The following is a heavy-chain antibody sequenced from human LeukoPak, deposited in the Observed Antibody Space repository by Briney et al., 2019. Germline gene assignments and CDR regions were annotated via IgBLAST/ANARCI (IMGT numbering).Heavy chain of an antibody. Sequence: ASVKVSCKASGGTFSSYAISWVRQAPGQGLEWMGGIIPIFGTANYAQKFQGRVTITADESTSTAYMELSSLRSEDTAVYYCARDGVAAAGTFYWGQGTLVTVSS. J-gene: IGHJ4*02. CDR3: ARDGVAAAGTFY. CDR1: GGTFSSYA. V-gene: IGHV1-69*13. D-gene: IGHD6-13*01. CDR2: IIPIFGTA.